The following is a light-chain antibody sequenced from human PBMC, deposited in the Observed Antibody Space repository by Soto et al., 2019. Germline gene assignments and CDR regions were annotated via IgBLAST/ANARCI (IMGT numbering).Light chain of an antibody. CDR3: QQSYSTLLLT. Sequence: DIQMTQSPSSLSASVGDRVTITCRASQSISSYLNWYQQKPGKAPKLLIYAASSLQSGVPSRFSGIGSGTDFTLTISSLQPEDFATYYCQQSYSTLLLTFGPGTKVDI. CDR1: QSISSY. J-gene: IGKJ3*01. V-gene: IGKV1-39*01. CDR2: AAS.